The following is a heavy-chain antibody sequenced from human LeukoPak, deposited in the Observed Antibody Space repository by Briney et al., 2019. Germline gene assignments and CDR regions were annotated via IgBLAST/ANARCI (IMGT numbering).Heavy chain of an antibody. CDR3: ARTYYDILTGYLNYFDY. D-gene: IGHD3-9*01. J-gene: IGHJ4*02. V-gene: IGHV1-18*01. CDR1: GYTFTSYG. Sequence: GASVKVSCKASGYTFTSYGISWVRQAPGQGLEWMGWISAYNGNTNYAQKLQGRVTMTTDTSTSTAYMELRSLRSDDTAVYYCARTYYDILTGYLNYFDYWGQGTLVTVSS. CDR2: ISAYNGNT.